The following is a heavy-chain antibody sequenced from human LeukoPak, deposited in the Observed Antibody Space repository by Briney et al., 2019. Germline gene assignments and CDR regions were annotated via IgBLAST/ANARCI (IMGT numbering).Heavy chain of an antibody. V-gene: IGHV3-33*01. CDR1: GFTFSNYA. D-gene: IGHD3-22*01. Sequence: GGSLRFSCAASGFTFSNYAMHWVRQAPGKGLEWVAVIWSDGSNKYYADSVKGRFTISRDNSKNTVFLQMDSLRAEDTAVYSCARAAGPHYDTNTHRPFASWGQGTRITVSS. CDR3: ARAAGPHYDTNTHRPFAS. J-gene: IGHJ3*02. CDR2: IWSDGSNK.